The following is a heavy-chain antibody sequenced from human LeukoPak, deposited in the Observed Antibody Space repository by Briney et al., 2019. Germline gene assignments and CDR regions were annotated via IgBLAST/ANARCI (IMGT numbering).Heavy chain of an antibody. Sequence: PGRSLRLSCAASGFTFSSYAMHWVRQAPGKGLEWVAVISYDGSNKYYADSVKGRFTISRDNSKNTLYLQMNSPRAEDTAVYYCARDKYPGSGSYYIFDYWGQGTLVTVSS. V-gene: IGHV3-30-3*01. D-gene: IGHD1-26*01. J-gene: IGHJ4*01. CDR2: ISYDGSNK. CDR3: ARDKYPGSGSYYIFDY. CDR1: GFTFSSYA.